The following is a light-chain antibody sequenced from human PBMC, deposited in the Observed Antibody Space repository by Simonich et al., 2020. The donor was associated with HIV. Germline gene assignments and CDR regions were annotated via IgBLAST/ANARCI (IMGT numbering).Light chain of an antibody. Sequence: EIVMTQSPATLSVSPGERAPLSCRASQSVSSNLGWYQQKPGQAPRLLTDGASNRATAIPARFSGSGFGTEFTLTISSMQSEDVAVYYCQQYNNWPSPFTFGPGTKVDIK. V-gene: IGKV3-15*01. CDR2: GAS. CDR3: QQYNNWPSPFT. J-gene: IGKJ3*01. CDR1: QSVSSN.